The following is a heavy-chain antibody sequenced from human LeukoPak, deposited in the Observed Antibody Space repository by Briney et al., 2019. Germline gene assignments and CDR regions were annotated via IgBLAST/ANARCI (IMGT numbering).Heavy chain of an antibody. D-gene: IGHD3-10*01. CDR3: ARQEVLLWFGDHDAFDI. J-gene: IGHJ3*02. Sequence: PSETLSLTCAVYGGSFSDYYWSWLRQPPGKGLEWIGEINHSGSTNYNPSLKSRVTISVDTSKNQFSLKLSSVTAADTAVYYCARQEVLLWFGDHDAFDIWGQGTMVTVSS. CDR1: GGSFSDYY. V-gene: IGHV4-34*01. CDR2: INHSGST.